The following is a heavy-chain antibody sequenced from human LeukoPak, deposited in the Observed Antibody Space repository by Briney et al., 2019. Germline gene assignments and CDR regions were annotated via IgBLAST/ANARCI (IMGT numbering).Heavy chain of an antibody. D-gene: IGHD3-10*01. V-gene: IGHV4-34*09. Sequence: PSETLSLTCAVYGGSFSGYYWSWIRQHPRKGLEWIGYIHFSDNTYYNPSLKSRLIMSLDTSKNQVSLKLISVTAADTAVYYCARGGLRLTLIRGIIPFDYWGLGTLVTVSS. CDR2: IHFSDNT. J-gene: IGHJ4*02. CDR3: ARGGLRLTLIRGIIPFDY. CDR1: GGSFSGYY.